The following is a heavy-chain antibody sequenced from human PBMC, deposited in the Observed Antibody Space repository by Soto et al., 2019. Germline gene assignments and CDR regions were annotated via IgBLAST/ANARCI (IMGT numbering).Heavy chain of an antibody. CDR1: GFTFSGSA. CDR2: IRSKANSYAT. D-gene: IGHD3-3*01. V-gene: IGHV3-73*01. J-gene: IGHJ4*02. Sequence: GGSLRLSCAASGFTFSGSAMHWVRQASGKGLEWVGRIRSKANSYATAYAASVKGRFTISRDDSKNTAYLQMNSLKTEDTAVYHCTSHYDFWSGYYLYYFDYWGQGTLVTVSS. CDR3: TSHYDFWSGYYLYYFDY.